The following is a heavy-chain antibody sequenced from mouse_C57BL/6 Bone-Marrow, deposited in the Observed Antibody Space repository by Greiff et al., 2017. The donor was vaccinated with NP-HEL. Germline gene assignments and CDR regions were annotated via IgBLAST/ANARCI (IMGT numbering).Heavy chain of an antibody. CDR3: ASSIPWYFDV. CDR2: INPSTGGT. V-gene: IGHV1-42*01. Sequence: EVHLVESGPELVKPGASVKISCKASGYSFTGYYMNWVKQSPEKSLEWIGEINPSTGGTTYNQKFKAKATLTVDKSSSTAYMQLKSLTSEDSAVYYCASSIPWYFDVWGTGTTVTVSS. J-gene: IGHJ1*03. D-gene: IGHD2-10*02. CDR1: GYSFTGYY.